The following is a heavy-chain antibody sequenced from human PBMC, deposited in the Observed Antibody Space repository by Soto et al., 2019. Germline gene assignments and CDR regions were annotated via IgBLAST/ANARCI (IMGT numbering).Heavy chain of an antibody. D-gene: IGHD5-12*01. CDR3: AKDHTGGYTDY. Sequence: QVQLVESGGGVVQRGRSLRLSWAASGFTVSSYRMHGCRQAPGQGLEWVAVISYDGSNKYYADSVKGRFTISRDNSKNTLYLQMNSMRAEDTAVYYCAKDHTGGYTDYWGQGTLVTVSS. J-gene: IGHJ4*02. CDR2: ISYDGSNK. CDR1: GFTVSSYR. V-gene: IGHV3-30*18.